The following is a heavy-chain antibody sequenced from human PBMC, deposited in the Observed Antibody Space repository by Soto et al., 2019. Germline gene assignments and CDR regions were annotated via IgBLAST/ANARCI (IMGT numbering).Heavy chain of an antibody. V-gene: IGHV1-69*08. CDR2: IIPILGIA. D-gene: IGHD6-13*01. CDR1: GGTFSSYT. CDR3: AREGGIAAAAPFSQGWWFDP. Sequence: QVQLVQSGAEVKKPGSSVKVSCKASGGTFSSYTISWVRQAPGQGLEWMGRIIPILGIANYAQKFQGRVTIMADKSPSTAYMELSSLRSEDTAVYYCAREGGIAAAAPFSQGWWFDPWGQGTLVTVSS. J-gene: IGHJ5*02.